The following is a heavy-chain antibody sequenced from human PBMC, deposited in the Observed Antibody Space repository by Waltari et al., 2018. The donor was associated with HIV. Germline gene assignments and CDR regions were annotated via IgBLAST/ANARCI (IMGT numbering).Heavy chain of an antibody. J-gene: IGHJ6*02. Sequence: QVQLVQSGAEVTKPGASVTVYCTASGYTFTGYYMPWVRQAPGQGLEWMGWINPNSGGTNYAQKFQGRVTMTRDTSISTAYMELSRLRSDDMAVYYCARDRARTTDYYYYGMDVWGQGTTVTVSS. CDR3: ARDRARTTDYYYYGMDV. V-gene: IGHV1-2*02. CDR2: INPNSGGT. CDR1: GYTFTGYY. D-gene: IGHD1-7*01.